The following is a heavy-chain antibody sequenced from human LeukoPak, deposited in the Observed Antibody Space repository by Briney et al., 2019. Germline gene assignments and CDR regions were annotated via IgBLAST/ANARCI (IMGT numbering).Heavy chain of an antibody. CDR2: ISYDASNK. J-gene: IGHJ4*02. V-gene: IGHV3-30-3*01. Sequence: PGGSLRLSCAASGFIFRNYAMHWVRQAPGKGLEWVAVISYDASNKYYTDSVKGRFTISRDNSKNTLYLQMNSLRAEDTAVYYCAREEYGEYYFDYWGQGALVTVSS. CDR3: AREEYGEYYFDY. D-gene: IGHD4-17*01. CDR1: GFIFRNYA.